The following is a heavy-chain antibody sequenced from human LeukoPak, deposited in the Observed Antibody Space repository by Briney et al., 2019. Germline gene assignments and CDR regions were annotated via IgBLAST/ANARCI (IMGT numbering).Heavy chain of an antibody. V-gene: IGHV3-48*02. CDR3: ARDGGFGFLAAFDI. CDR2: ISGSGSVS. D-gene: IGHD3-10*01. CDR1: GFTFSSYS. Sequence: GGSLRLSCAASGFTFSSYSMNWVRQAPGKGLEWISYISGSGSVSYYEDAVKGRFTISRDNAKNALYMQMNSMRDEDAALYYCARDGGFGFLAAFDIWGQGTMVTVSS. J-gene: IGHJ3*02.